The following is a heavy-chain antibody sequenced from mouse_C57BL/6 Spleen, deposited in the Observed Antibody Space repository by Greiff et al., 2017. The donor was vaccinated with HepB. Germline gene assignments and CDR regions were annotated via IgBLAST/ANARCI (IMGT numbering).Heavy chain of an antibody. CDR3: AVEDYDWFAY. Sequence: EVKLMESGGDLVKPGGSLKLSCAASGFTFSSYCMSWVRQTPDKRLEWVATISSGGSYTYYPDSVKGRFTISRDNAKNTLYLQMSRLKSEDTAMYYCAVEDYDWFAYWGQGTLVTVSA. CDR2: ISSGGSYT. J-gene: IGHJ3*01. D-gene: IGHD2-4*01. V-gene: IGHV5-6*01. CDR1: GFTFSSYC.